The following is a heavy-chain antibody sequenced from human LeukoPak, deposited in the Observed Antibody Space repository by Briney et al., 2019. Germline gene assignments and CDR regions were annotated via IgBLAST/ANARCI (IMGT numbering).Heavy chain of an antibody. CDR2: ISNSASTI. V-gene: IGHV3-48*02. J-gene: IGHJ4*02. CDR3: ARDPVATSRFDY. D-gene: IGHD5-12*01. Sequence: GGSLRLSCAASGFPFSSSSMNWVRQAPGKGLEWVSYISNSASTIYYADSVTGRFTISRDNAKNSLYLQMNSLRDEDTAVYYCARDPVATSRFDYWGQGTLVTVSS. CDR1: GFPFSSSS.